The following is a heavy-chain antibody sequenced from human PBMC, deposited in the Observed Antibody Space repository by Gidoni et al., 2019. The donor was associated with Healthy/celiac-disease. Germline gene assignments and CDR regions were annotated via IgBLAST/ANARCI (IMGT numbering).Heavy chain of an antibody. CDR1: GGSISSSSYY. V-gene: IGHV4-39*01. CDR3: ARLRSTKYYDFWSGYYSPPDY. J-gene: IGHJ4*02. Sequence: QLQLQESGPGLVKPSETLSLTCTVSGGSISSSSYYWGWLRQPPGKGLEWIGSIYYSGSTYYNPSLKSRVTISVDTSKNQFSLKLSSVTAADTAVYYCARLRSTKYYDFWSGYYSPPDYWGQGTLVTVSS. CDR2: IYYSGST. D-gene: IGHD3-3*01.